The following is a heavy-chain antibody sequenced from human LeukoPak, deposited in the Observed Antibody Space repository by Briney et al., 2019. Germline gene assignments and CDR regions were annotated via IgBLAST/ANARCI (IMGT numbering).Heavy chain of an antibody. CDR3: ARALNYYGSGSYPGRDY. J-gene: IGHJ4*02. CDR1: GFTFSHYA. CDR2: IGVSSSTM. V-gene: IGHV3-48*01. D-gene: IGHD3-10*01. Sequence: GGSLRLSCAASGFTFSHYAMNWVRQAPGKGLEWISYIGVSSSTMYFADSVKGRFTISRDDAKNSLYLEMNSLRAEDTAVYYCARALNYYGSGSYPGRDYWGQGTLVTVSS.